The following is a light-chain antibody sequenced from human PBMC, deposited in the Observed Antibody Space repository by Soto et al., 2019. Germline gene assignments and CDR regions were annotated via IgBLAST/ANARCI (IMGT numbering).Light chain of an antibody. CDR3: SSFARSNNFPYV. Sequence: QSVLTQPPSASGSPGQSVTISCTGTSSDVGAYDYVSWYQQHPGKAPKLMIYEINKRPSGVPDRFSGSKSGNTASLTVSGLQAEDEADYYCSSFARSNNFPYVFGTGTQLTVL. V-gene: IGLV2-8*01. J-gene: IGLJ1*01. CDR2: EIN. CDR1: SSDVGAYDY.